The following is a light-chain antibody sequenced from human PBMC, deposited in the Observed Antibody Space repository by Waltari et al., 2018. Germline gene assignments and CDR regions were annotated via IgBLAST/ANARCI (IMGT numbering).Light chain of an antibody. CDR3: SSYISSSTLEL. Sequence: QSALTQPPSVSGSPGQSITISCTGTSSDVGGYHYFSWYQQHPGKAPKLMIFDVSNRPSGVSNRFSGSKSGNTASLTISGLQAEDEADYYCSSYISSSTLELFGGGTSLTVL. CDR2: DVS. CDR1: SSDVGGYHY. J-gene: IGLJ2*01. V-gene: IGLV2-14*03.